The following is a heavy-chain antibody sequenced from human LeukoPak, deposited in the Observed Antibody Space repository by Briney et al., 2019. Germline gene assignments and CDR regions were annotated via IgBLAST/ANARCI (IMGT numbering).Heavy chain of an antibody. CDR1: GFTFSKNA. CDR2: ISGDGRSP. J-gene: IGHJ4*02. CDR3: ARDPGAFPYFFDY. D-gene: IGHD4/OR15-4a*01. V-gene: IGHV3-23*01. Sequence: GGSLRLSCVASGFTFSKNALSWVRQTPGKGLECVSAISGDGRSPYYADSVKGRFTISRDDSRNTVYLQMNSLRVEDSAVYHCARDPGAFPYFFDYWGQGTLVTVSS.